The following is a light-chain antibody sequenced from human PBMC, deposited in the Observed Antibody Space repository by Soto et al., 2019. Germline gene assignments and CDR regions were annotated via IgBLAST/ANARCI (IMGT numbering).Light chain of an antibody. CDR2: DAS. CDR3: QQYGSSPLT. Sequence: EIVLTQSPATLSLSPGERATLSCGASQSVSSSYLAWYQQKPGLAPRLLIYDASSRATGIPVKFSGSGSGKDFMLTSSRLEPEDFAVDYCQQYGSSPLTFGGGTKVEI. V-gene: IGKV3D-20*01. J-gene: IGKJ4*01. CDR1: QSVSSSY.